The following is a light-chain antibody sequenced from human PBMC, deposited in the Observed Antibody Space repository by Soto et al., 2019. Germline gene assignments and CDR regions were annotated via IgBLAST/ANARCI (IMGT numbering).Light chain of an antibody. Sequence: EVVLTQSPGTLSLSPGESDTLSCRASQSVTNNYFAWYQQKPGQAPRLLIFGSSDRATGIPDRFSGSGSGTDFTLTISSLEPEDFAVYYCHQYGSSPPYTFGQGTKLEIK. CDR3: HQYGSSPPYT. J-gene: IGKJ2*01. V-gene: IGKV3-20*01. CDR2: GSS. CDR1: QSVTNNY.